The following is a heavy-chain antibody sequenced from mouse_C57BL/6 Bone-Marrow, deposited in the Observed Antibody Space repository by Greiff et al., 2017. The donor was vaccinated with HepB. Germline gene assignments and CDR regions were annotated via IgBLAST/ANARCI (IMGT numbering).Heavy chain of an antibody. D-gene: IGHD2-4*01. CDR1: GYTFTSYW. Sequence: QVQLQQPGAELVKPGASVKLSCKASGYTFTSYWMHWVKQRPGQGLEWIGMIHPKSGSTNYNEKFKSKATLTVDKSSSTAYMQLSSLTSEDSAVYYWARTMSTTWYFDYWGQGTTLTVSS. V-gene: IGHV1-64*01. CDR2: IHPKSGST. J-gene: IGHJ2*01. CDR3: ARTMSTTWYFDY.